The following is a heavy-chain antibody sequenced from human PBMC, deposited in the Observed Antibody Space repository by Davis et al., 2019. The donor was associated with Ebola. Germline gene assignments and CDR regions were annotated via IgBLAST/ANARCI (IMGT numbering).Heavy chain of an antibody. CDR1: GFTFSSYA. V-gene: IGHV3-7*03. Sequence: GESLKISCAASGFTFSSYAMSWVRQAPGKGLEWVANIKQDGSENYYVDSVKGRFTISRDNAKNSLYLQMNSLKTEDTAVYYCGRSCSAGSCYLPDDWGQGTLVTVSS. D-gene: IGHD2-15*01. CDR3: GRSCSAGSCYLPDD. J-gene: IGHJ4*02. CDR2: IKQDGSEN.